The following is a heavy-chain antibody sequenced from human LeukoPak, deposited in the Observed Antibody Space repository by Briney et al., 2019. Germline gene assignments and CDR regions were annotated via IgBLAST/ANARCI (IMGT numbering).Heavy chain of an antibody. J-gene: IGHJ5*02. Sequence: PSETLSLTCTVSGGSISSGSYYWSWIRQPAGKGLEWIGRIYTSGSTNYNPSLKSRVTISVDTSKNQFSLKLSSVTAADTAVYYCARHDLGGNSPPWGQGTLVTVSS. CDR2: IYTSGST. CDR1: GGSISSGSYY. CDR3: ARHDLGGNSPP. D-gene: IGHD4-23*01. V-gene: IGHV4-61*02.